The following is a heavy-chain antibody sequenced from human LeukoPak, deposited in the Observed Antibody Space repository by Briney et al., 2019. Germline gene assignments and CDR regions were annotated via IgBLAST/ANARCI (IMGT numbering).Heavy chain of an antibody. CDR3: ARDVRTKAGRPSETDYYYFMDV. Sequence: SGGSLRLSCAASGFTFSSYGMHWVRQAPGKGLEWVAVISYDGSNKYYADSVKGRFTISRDNSKNTLYLQMNSLRAEDTAVYYCARDVRTKAGRPSETDYYYFMDVWGKGTTVTVSS. J-gene: IGHJ6*03. CDR2: ISYDGSNK. CDR1: GFTFSSYG. V-gene: IGHV3-30*03. D-gene: IGHD6-6*01.